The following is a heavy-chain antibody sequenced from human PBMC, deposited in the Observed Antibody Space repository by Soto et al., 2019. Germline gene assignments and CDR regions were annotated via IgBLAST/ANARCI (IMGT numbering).Heavy chain of an antibody. J-gene: IGHJ4*02. CDR2: IYYSGST. CDR1: GGSISSSSYY. Sequence: QLQLQESGPGLVKPSETLSLTCTVSGGSISSSSYYWGWIRQPPGKGLEWIGSIYYSGSTYYNPSLKSRVTISVDTSKNQFSLKLSSVTAADTAVYYCAGGTRVVPSATLVSWGKGTLVTVSS. D-gene: IGHD2-2*01. CDR3: AGGTRVVPSATLVS. V-gene: IGHV4-39*01.